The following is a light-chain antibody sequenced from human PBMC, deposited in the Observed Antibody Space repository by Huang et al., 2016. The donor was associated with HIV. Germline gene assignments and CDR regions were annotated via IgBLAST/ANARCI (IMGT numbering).Light chain of an antibody. J-gene: IGKJ2*01. V-gene: IGKV1-39*01. Sequence: DIQMTQSPSSLSASVGDRVTITCRASQSISTYLKWYQQKPGRAPKLLIHSASSLQSGVPSRFSGSGSGTDFTLTISSLQPEDFATYFCQQSYTTLGTFGRGTNLEIK. CDR1: QSISTY. CDR2: SAS. CDR3: QQSYTTLGT.